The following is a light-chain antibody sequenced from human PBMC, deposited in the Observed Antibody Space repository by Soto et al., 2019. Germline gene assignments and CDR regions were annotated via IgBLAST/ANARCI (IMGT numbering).Light chain of an antibody. CDR3: QQRARWPST. J-gene: IGKJ2*02. CDR2: DGF. Sequence: VLTQSPDVLSLSPGQTATLSCRASESVDRYVAWYQQKAGQAHRLLIYDGFTRATGVAARFSGSGSATDFTLTISSLEPEDFAVYYCQQRARWPSTFGPGTKVEIK. CDR1: ESVDRY. V-gene: IGKV3-11*01.